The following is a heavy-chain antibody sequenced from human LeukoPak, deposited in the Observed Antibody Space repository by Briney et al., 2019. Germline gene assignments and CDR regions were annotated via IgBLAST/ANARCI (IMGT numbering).Heavy chain of an antibody. J-gene: IGHJ5*02. D-gene: IGHD3-9*01. V-gene: IGHV1-3*01. CDR2: INAGNGNT. CDR1: GYTFTSYA. Sequence: GASVKVSCKASGYTFTSYAMHWVRQAPGQRLEWMGWINAGNGNTKYSQKFQGRVTITRDTSASTAYMELSSLRSEDTAVYYCAIAGGILTGYYPSHYNRFHPWGQGPLVTVSS. CDR3: AIAGGILTGYYPSHYNRFHP.